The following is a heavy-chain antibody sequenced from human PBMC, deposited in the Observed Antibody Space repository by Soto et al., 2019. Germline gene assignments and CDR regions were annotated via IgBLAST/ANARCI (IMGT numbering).Heavy chain of an antibody. CDR2: IYIDDT. CDR3: ARDRDWNLDY. CDR1: GYTFSNYG. V-gene: IGHV1-18*01. J-gene: IGHJ4*02. Sequence: QVQVVQSGAEVKKPGDSVKVSCKASGYTFSNYGFSWMRQAPGQGLEWMGWIYIDDTKYAQNFQGRVTMTTDTSTSTIYMDPRSLKSDDTAVYYCARDRDWNLDYWGQGTLVTVSS. D-gene: IGHD1-1*01.